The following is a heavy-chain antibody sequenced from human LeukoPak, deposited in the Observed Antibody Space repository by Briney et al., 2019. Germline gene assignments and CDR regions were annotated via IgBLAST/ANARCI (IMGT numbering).Heavy chain of an antibody. D-gene: IGHD2-15*01. CDR2: IYYSGST. J-gene: IGHJ4*02. V-gene: IGHV4-59*01. CDR3: ARDLLDIVVVVAASHYFDY. Sequence: SETLSLTCTVSGGSISTYYWNWIRQPPGKGLEWIGYIYYSGSTNYNPSLNSRVTISVDTSKNQFSLKVSSVTAADTAVYYCARDLLDIVVVVAASHYFDYWGQGTLVTVSS. CDR1: GGSISTYY.